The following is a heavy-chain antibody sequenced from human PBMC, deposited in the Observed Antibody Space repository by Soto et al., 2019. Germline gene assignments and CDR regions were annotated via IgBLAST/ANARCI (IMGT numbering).Heavy chain of an antibody. CDR1: GSPISDNY. D-gene: IGHD3-22*01. CDR2: IYYTGTT. V-gene: IGHV4-59*08. Sequence: SETLSLTCTVSGSPISDNYWSWFRQAPGQGLEWVGYIYYTGTTTYNPSVKSRVTISLDTSKSQFSLILRSVTAAYTAVYYCARLGDYYQAIDYWGHGTLVTVSS. J-gene: IGHJ4*01. CDR3: ARLGDYYQAIDY.